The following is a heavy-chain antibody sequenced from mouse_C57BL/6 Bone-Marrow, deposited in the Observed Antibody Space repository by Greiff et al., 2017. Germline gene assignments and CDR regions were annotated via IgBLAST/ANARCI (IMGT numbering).Heavy chain of an antibody. J-gene: IGHJ3*01. Sequence: QVQLQQSGAELARPGASVKLSCKASGYTFTSYGISWVKQRTGQGLEWIGEIYPRSGNTYYNEKFKGKATLTADKSSSTAYMELRSLTSEDSAVYFCARRATVVATRAWCAYWGKGTLVTVSA. D-gene: IGHD1-1*01. CDR1: GYTFTSYG. CDR3: ARRATVVATRAWCAY. CDR2: IYPRSGNT. V-gene: IGHV1-81*01.